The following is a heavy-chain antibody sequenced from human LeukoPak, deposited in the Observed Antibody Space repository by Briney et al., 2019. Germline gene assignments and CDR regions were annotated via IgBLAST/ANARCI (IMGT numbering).Heavy chain of an antibody. CDR3: ARDRRVAATPSYYYYYGMDV. CDR1: GGSISSGGYY. CDR2: IYYSGST. V-gene: IGHV4-31*03. D-gene: IGHD2-15*01. Sequence: SQTLSLTCTVSGGSISSGGYYWSWIRQHPGKGLEWIGYIYYSGSTYYNPSLKSRVTISVDTSKNQFSLKLSSVTAADTAVYYCARDRRVAATPSYYYYYGMDVWGQGTTVTVS. J-gene: IGHJ6*02.